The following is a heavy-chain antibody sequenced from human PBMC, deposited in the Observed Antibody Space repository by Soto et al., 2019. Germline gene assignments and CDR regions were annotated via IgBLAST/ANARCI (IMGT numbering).Heavy chain of an antibody. V-gene: IGHV1-69*13. Sequence: SVKVSCKASGGTFSSYAISWVRQAPGQGLEWMGGIIPIFGTANYAQKFQGRVTITADESTSTAYMELSSLRSEDTAVYYCARTPYSSSWYVLRYGMDVWGQGTTVTVSS. CDR3: ARTPYSSSWYVLRYGMDV. CDR2: IIPIFGTA. CDR1: GGTFSSYA. D-gene: IGHD6-13*01. J-gene: IGHJ6*02.